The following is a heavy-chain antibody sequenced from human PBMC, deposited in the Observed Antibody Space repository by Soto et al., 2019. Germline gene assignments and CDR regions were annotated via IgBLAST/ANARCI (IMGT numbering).Heavy chain of an antibody. V-gene: IGHV3-30*18. Sequence: QVQLVESGGGVVQPGRSLRLSCAASGFTFSSYGMHWVRQAPGKGLEWVAVISYDGSNKYYADSVKGRFTISRDNSKNTLYLQMNSLRAEDTAVYYGAKDRGGSGSWYGNYYYGMDVWGQGTTVTVSS. CDR1: GFTFSSYG. CDR3: AKDRGGSGSWYGNYYYGMDV. D-gene: IGHD6-13*01. J-gene: IGHJ6*02. CDR2: ISYDGSNK.